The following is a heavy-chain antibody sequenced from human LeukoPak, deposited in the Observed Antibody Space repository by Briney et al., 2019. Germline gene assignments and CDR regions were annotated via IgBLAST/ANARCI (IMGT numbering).Heavy chain of an antibody. D-gene: IGHD4/OR15-4a*01. CDR1: GFTFSDYY. CDR3: ARRAGAYSHPYDY. CDR2: ISSSGSTI. Sequence: PGGSLRLSRAASGFTFSDYYMSWIRKAPGKGLNWVSYISSSGSTIYYADSVKGRFTISRDNAKNSLYLQMNSLRAEDTAVYYCARRAGAYSHPYDYWGQGTLVTVSS. J-gene: IGHJ4*02. V-gene: IGHV3-11*01.